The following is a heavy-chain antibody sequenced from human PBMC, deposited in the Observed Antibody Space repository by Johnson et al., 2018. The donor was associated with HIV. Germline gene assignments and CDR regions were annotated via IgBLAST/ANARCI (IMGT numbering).Heavy chain of an antibody. CDR1: GFTFDDYG. D-gene: IGHD4-23*01. V-gene: IGHV3-30*03. CDR3: ARDGPPYYCGNSGGAFDI. J-gene: IGHJ3*02. CDR2: ISYDGSNK. Sequence: QVQLVESGGGGVQPGGSLRLSCVASGFTFDDYGMSWVRQAPGKGLEWVAVISYDGSNKYYADSVKGRFTISRDNSKNTLYLQMNSLRAEDTAVYYCARDGPPYYCGNSGGAFDIWGQGTMVTVSS.